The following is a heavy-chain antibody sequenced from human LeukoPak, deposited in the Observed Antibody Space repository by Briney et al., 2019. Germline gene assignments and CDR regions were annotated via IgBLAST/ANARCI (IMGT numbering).Heavy chain of an antibody. CDR2: IKRKTEGGTT. Sequence: GGSLRPSCAASGSTFSNAWMSWVRQAPGKGLEWVGRIKRKTEGGTTEYAAPVKGRFTISRDDSENTVYLQMSSLKTEDTAMYYCATDLLDYWGQGTLVTVSS. CDR3: ATDLLDY. V-gene: IGHV3-15*01. J-gene: IGHJ4*02. CDR1: GSTFSNAW.